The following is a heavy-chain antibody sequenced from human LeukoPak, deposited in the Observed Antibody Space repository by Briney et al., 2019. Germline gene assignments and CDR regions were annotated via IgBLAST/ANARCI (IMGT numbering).Heavy chain of an antibody. V-gene: IGHV1-18*04. J-gene: IGHJ4*02. D-gene: IGHD3-9*01. CDR2: ISAYNGNT. CDR3: ARGNYDILTGPYSDY. Sequence: GASVKVSCKASGYTFTSYGISWVRQAPGQGLEWMGWISAYNGNTNYAQKLQGRVTMTTDTSTSTAYMELRSLRSDDTAVYYCARGNYDILTGPYSDYWGQGTLVTVSS. CDR1: GYTFTSYG.